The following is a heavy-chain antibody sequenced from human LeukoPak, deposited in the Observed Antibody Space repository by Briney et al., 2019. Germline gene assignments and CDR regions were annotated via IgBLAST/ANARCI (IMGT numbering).Heavy chain of an antibody. CDR2: TYYRSKWSN. V-gene: IGHV6-1*01. CDR3: ARGGGACDI. J-gene: IGHJ3*02. Sequence: SQTLSLTCASSGDSVSTNSVDWKWLRQSPSRGLEWLGRTYYRSKWSNDYAVSVKSRITINPDTSKSQCSLHMKYVTPKGPAVFYCARGGGACDIGGQGTMVTVTS. CDR1: GDSVSTNSVD.